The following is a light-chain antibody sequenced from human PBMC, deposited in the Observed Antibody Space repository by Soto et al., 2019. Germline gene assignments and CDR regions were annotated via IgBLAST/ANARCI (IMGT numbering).Light chain of an antibody. CDR3: QEYDNWPLWT. CDR1: QNVRSN. CDR2: GAS. V-gene: IGKV3-15*01. Sequence: EIVIAESAATHSLSRGDRATLSSIASQNVRSNLAWYQQKPGQPPRLLIYGASTRATGVPASLSGSGSGTEFTLTIKSLQSEDFALYYCQEYDNWPLWTFGQGTKVDIK. J-gene: IGKJ1*01.